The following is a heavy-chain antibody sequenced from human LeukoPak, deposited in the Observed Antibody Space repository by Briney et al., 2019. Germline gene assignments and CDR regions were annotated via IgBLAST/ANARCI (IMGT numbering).Heavy chain of an antibody. Sequence: PGRSLRLSCAASGFTFSSYGMHWVRQAPGKGLEGVAVISYDGSNKYYADSVKGRFTISRDNSKNTLYLQMNSLRAEDTAVYYCAKSQTPVVPAAMSGMDVWGKGTTVTVSS. D-gene: IGHD2-2*01. V-gene: IGHV3-30*18. CDR2: ISYDGSNK. J-gene: IGHJ6*04. CDR3: AKSQTPVVPAAMSGMDV. CDR1: GFTFSSYG.